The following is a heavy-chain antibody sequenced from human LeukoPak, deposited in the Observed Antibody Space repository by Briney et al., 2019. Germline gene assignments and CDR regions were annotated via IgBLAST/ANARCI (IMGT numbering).Heavy chain of an antibody. CDR3: AREERCLDPRGYYYGMDV. CDR1: GFTFSSYS. D-gene: IGHD1-1*01. J-gene: IGHJ6*02. Sequence: GGSLRLSCAVSGFTFSSYSMNWVRQAPGKGLEWVSSISSSSSYIYYADSVKGRFTISRDNAKNSLYLQMNSLRAEDTAVYYCAREERCLDPRGYYYGMDVWGQGTTVTVSS. V-gene: IGHV3-21*01. CDR2: ISSSSSYI.